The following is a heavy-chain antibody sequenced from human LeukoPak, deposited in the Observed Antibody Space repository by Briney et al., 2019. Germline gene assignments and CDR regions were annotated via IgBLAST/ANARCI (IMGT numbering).Heavy chain of an antibody. V-gene: IGHV3-23*01. CDR2: ISGSGGDT. D-gene: IGHD6-13*01. CDR1: GFIFSTYA. J-gene: IGHJ4*02. CDR3: AKVAPLGSSWYGFNY. Sequence: GRSLRLSCAASGFIFSTYAIIWVRQAPGKGLEWVSGISGSGGDTYYADSVKGRFTISRDNSKNTLSLQMHSLRVEDTAVYYCAKVAPLGSSWYGFNYWGQGTLVTVSS.